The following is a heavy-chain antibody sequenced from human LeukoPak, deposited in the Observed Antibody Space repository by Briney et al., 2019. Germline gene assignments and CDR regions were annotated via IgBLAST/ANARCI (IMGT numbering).Heavy chain of an antibody. V-gene: IGHV1-2*02. CDR1: GYTFTSYD. D-gene: IGHD6-19*01. J-gene: IGHJ6*03. CDR2: MNPNSGGT. CDR3: AREGSGWYGAGVYYYMDV. Sequence: ASVKVSCKASGYTFTSYDINWVRQATGQGLEWMGWMNPNSGGTNYAQKFQGRVTMTRDTSISTAYMELSRLRSDDTAVYYCAREGSGWYGAGVYYYMDVWGKGTTVTVSS.